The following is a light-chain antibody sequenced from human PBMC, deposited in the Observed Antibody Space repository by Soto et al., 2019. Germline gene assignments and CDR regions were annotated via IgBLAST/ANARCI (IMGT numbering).Light chain of an antibody. Sequence: EIVLTQSPGTLSLSPGERATLSCRASQSVDSSFVAWFQQKPGQAPRLLIYGTSSRATGIPDRFSGSGSGTDFTLTINGLEPEDFAMYFCQQYGSSPWTFGQGTKVDIK. J-gene: IGKJ1*01. CDR3: QQYGSSPWT. V-gene: IGKV3-20*01. CDR1: QSVDSSF. CDR2: GTS.